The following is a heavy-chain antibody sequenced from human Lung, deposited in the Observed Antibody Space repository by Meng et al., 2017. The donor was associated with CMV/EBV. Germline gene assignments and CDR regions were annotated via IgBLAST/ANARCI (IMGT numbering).Heavy chain of an antibody. CDR1: GDSDSGGNG. J-gene: IGHJ4*02. CDR2: IDHSGTT. CDR3: ARVGTMADMFFDS. V-gene: IGHV4-4*02. Sequence: GVLGDSDSGGNGWSWVRQAPGKGLEWVGEIDHSGTTNFNPSLKSRVAMSMARSKNQLFLKLNSVTAADTAVYYCARVGTMADMFFDSWGQGTLVTVSS. D-gene: IGHD3-10*02.